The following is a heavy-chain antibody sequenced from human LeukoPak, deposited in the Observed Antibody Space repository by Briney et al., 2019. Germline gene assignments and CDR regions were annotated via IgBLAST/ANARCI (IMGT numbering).Heavy chain of an antibody. V-gene: IGHV4-4*07. D-gene: IGHD3-22*01. CDR2: IYTSGST. CDR1: GGSISSYY. CDR3: ARRPGGYYDSNGILEYFEY. J-gene: IGHJ4*02. Sequence: SETLSLTCTVSGGSISSYYWSWIRQPAGKGLEWIGRIYTSGSTNYNPSLKSRVTMSVDTSKNQFSLKLSSVTAADTAVYYCARRPGGYYDSNGILEYFEYWGQGTLVTVSS.